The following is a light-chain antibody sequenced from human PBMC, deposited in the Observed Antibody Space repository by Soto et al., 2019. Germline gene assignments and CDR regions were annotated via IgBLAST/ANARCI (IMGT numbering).Light chain of an antibody. CDR2: NDY. CDR1: TSNIGSDT. J-gene: IGLJ2*01. CDR3: AAWDDNLNGVI. Sequence: QSVLTQPPSASGTPGQRVTISCSGSTSNIGSDTVHWYQQFPGAAPKLLIYNDYQRPSGVPDRFSASKSVTSASLAISGLQSEDEAAYYCAAWDDNLNGVIFGGGTKLTVL. V-gene: IGLV1-44*01.